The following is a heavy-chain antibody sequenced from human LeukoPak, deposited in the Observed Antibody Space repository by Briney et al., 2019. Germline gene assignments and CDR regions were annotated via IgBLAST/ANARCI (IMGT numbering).Heavy chain of an antibody. Sequence: GGSLRLSCAASGFTFSSYWMSWVRQAPGKGLEWVANIKQDGSEKYYVDSVKGRFTIPRDNAKNPLYLQMNSLRAEDTAVYYCARGFDILTGYFCYWGQGTLVTVSS. CDR1: GFTFSSYW. CDR2: IKQDGSEK. J-gene: IGHJ4*02. CDR3: ARGFDILTGYFCY. D-gene: IGHD3-9*01. V-gene: IGHV3-7*01.